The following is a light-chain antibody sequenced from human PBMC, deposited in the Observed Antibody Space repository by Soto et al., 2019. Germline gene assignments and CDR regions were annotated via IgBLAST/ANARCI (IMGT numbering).Light chain of an antibody. CDR1: SSDVGGYSY. CDR2: DVS. V-gene: IGLV2-14*01. Sequence: QSALTQPASVSGSPGQSITISCTGTSSDVGGYSYVSWYQQHPGKAPKLMLYDVSNRPSGVSNRFSGSKSGNTASLTISGLQAEDEADYYCSSYTSSSTLVVFGTGTKVTVL. J-gene: IGLJ1*01. CDR3: SSYTSSSTLVV.